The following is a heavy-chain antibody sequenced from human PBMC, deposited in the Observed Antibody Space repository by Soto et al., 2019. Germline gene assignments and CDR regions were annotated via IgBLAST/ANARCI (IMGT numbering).Heavy chain of an antibody. J-gene: IGHJ4*02. CDR1: GFSFSSYG. Sequence: GGSLRLSCAASGFSFSSYGMPWVRQAPGKGLEWVAVIWYDGDNKDYADSVKGRFTISRDNSKNTLHLQMESLRAEDTAVYYCARERPCETSGYYPYEFDYWGQGSLVTVSS. CDR2: IWYDGDNK. CDR3: ARERPCETSGYYPYEFDY. V-gene: IGHV3-33*01. D-gene: IGHD3-22*01.